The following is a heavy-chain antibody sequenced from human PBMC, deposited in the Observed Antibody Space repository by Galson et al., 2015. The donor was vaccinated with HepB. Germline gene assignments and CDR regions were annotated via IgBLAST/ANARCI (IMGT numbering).Heavy chain of an antibody. CDR2: ISSSGKTI. D-gene: IGHD5-18*01. J-gene: IGHJ4*02. CDR1: GFSLSSYS. V-gene: IGHV3-48*01. Sequence: SLRLSCAASGFSLSSYSMNWVRQAPGKGLEWVSYISSSGKTIDYADSVKGRFTISRDNAKNSLLLQMNSLRAEDTAVYYCARGRGYSYGYSDYWGQGALVVVSS. CDR3: ARGRGYSYGYSDY.